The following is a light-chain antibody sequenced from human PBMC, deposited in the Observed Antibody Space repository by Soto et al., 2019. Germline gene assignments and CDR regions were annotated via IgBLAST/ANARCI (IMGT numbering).Light chain of an antibody. V-gene: IGKV1-39*01. CDR3: QQSDTTPYT. Sequence: DIQMTQSPSSLSASVGDRVTIACRASQTIGTFLNWYQQEPGKAPKVLIYDTSVLQYGVPSRFSGSGSGTDFTLTISSLQPEDFATYFCQQSDTTPYTFGQGTILEI. CDR2: DTS. J-gene: IGKJ2*01. CDR1: QTIGTF.